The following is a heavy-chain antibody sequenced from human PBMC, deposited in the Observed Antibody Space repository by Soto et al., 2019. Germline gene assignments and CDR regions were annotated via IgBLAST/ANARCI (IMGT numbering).Heavy chain of an antibody. CDR3: ASLVVVRVGY. CDR1: GFTFSSYG. V-gene: IGHV3-30*03. D-gene: IGHD3-22*01. J-gene: IGHJ4*02. CDR2: ISYDGSNK. Sequence: QVQLVESGGGVVQPGRSLRLSCAASGFTFSSYGMHWVRQAPGKGLEWVAVISYDGSNKYYADSVKGRFTISRDNSKNTLYLQMNSLRAEDTAVYYCASLVVVRVGYWGQGTLVTVSS.